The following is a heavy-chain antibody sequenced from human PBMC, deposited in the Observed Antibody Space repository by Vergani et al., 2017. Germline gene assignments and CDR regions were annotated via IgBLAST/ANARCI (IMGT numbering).Heavy chain of an antibody. D-gene: IGHD2-2*01. V-gene: IGHV3-30*18. Sequence: QVQLVESGGGVVQPGRSLRLSCAASGFTFSSYGMHWVRQAPGKGLEWVAVFSYGGSNKYYPDSVKGRFTISRDNSKNTLYLQMNSLRAEDTAVYYCAKDRGSSTSSTFDYWGQRTLVTVSS. CDR1: GFTFSSYG. CDR2: FSYGGSNK. CDR3: AKDRGSSTSSTFDY. J-gene: IGHJ4*02.